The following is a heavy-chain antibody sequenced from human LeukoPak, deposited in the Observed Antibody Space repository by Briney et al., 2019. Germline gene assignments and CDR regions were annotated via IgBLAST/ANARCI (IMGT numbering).Heavy chain of an antibody. D-gene: IGHD5-12*01. CDR1: GFTFSSYG. CDR3: ARDEGYDWGDFDY. CDR2: ISSSSSYI. J-gene: IGHJ4*02. V-gene: IGHV3-21*01. Sequence: GGSLRLSCAASGFTFSSYGMNWVRQAPGKGLEWVSSISSSSSYIYYADSVKGRFTISRDNAKNSLYLQMNSLRAEDTAVYYCARDEGYDWGDFDYWGQGTLVTVSS.